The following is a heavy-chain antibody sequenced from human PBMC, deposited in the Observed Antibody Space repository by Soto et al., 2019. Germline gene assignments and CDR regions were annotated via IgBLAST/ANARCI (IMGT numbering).Heavy chain of an antibody. Sequence: EAQLVESGGGSVQPGGSLRLSCTASGFTFSNYWMSWVRQAPGKGLEWVANINQEGSKKDYVDSVKGRFTISRDYAKNSLFLQMNSLRAEDTAVYYCARGGQHFRNPLWDNYYYGMDVWGQGTTVTVSS. CDR2: INQEGSKK. CDR1: GFTFSNYW. J-gene: IGHJ6*02. V-gene: IGHV3-7*05. D-gene: IGHD3-16*01. CDR3: ARGGQHFRNPLWDNYYYGMDV.